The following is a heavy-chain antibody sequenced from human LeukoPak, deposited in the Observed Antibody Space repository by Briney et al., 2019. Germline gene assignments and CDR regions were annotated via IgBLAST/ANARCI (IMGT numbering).Heavy chain of an antibody. J-gene: IGHJ4*02. CDR2: ISGSGGST. Sequence: PGGSLRLSCAASGFTFNNYAMSWVRQAPGKRLEWVSAISGSGGSTYYADPLKGRFTISRDNSKNTPYLQMNSLRAEDTALYYCAKDGIGGIYYDSSGYFDNWGQGTLVTVSS. CDR3: AKDGIGGIYYDSSGYFDN. V-gene: IGHV3-23*01. D-gene: IGHD3-22*01. CDR1: GFTFNNYA.